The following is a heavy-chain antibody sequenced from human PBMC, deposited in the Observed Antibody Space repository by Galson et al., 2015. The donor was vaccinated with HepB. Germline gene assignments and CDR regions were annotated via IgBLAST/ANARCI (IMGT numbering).Heavy chain of an antibody. Sequence: SVKVSCKASGYTFTSYYMHWVRQAPGQGLEWMGIINPSGGSTSYAQMFQGRVTVTRDTSTSTVYMELSNLRSDDTAVYYCARAYHSSGWFYFDYWGQGTLVTVSS. D-gene: IGHD6-19*01. CDR3: ARAYHSSGWFYFDY. V-gene: IGHV1-46*01. CDR2: INPSGGST. CDR1: GYTFTSYY. J-gene: IGHJ4*02.